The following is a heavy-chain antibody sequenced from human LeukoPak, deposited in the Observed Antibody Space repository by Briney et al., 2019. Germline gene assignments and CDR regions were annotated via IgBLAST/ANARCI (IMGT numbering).Heavy chain of an antibody. CDR3: AKDLRVTIYYGMDV. D-gene: IGHD4-17*01. CDR2: ISAGGTNT. CDR1: GFTFNNYG. Sequence: QAGGSLRLSCAGSGFTFNNYGMNWVRQAPGKGLEWVSGISAGGTNTYYADSVKGRFSISRDNSKNTLYLQMNSLRAEDTAVYYCAKDLRVTIYYGMDVWGQGTTVTVSS. J-gene: IGHJ6*02. V-gene: IGHV3-23*01.